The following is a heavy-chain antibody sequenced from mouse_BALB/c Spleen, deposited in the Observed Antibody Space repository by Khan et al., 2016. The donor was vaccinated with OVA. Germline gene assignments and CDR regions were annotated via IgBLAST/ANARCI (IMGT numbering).Heavy chain of an antibody. Sequence: VQLKQSGGDLVKSGGSLKLSCAASGFTFSPYSMSWVRQTPDKRLEWVATISSDGDYTYYPDSVKGRFNISRDNAKNNLYLQMSSLRSEDTAIYYCATHLTGSFAYWGQGTLVTVSA. V-gene: IGHV5-6*01. CDR3: ATHLTGSFAY. D-gene: IGHD4-1*01. J-gene: IGHJ3*01. CDR2: ISSDGDYT. CDR1: GFTFSPYS.